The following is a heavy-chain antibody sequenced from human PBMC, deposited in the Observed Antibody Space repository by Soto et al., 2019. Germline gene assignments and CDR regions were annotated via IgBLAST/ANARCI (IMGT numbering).Heavy chain of an antibody. V-gene: IGHV3-30-3*01. CDR3: ARERVSTVIWYAVGPDY. CDR2: ISYDGSNK. Sequence: QVQLVESGGGVVQPGTSLRLSCAASGFIFSSYVMQWVRQAPGKGLEWVAVISYDGSNKYHIDSVKGRFTISRDKSKKTLYLQMNRLRVEDTAVYYCARERVSTVIWYAVGPDYWGQGTLVPVSP. CDR1: GFIFSSYV. J-gene: IGHJ4*02. D-gene: IGHD2-2*01.